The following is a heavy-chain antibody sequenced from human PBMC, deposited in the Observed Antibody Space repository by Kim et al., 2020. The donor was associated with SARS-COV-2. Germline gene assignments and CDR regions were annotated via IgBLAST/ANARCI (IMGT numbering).Heavy chain of an antibody. J-gene: IGHJ1*01. Sequence: YAQGFTGRFVFSLDTSVSTAYLQISSLKAEDTAVYYCARGRGAAAGRFQHWGQGTLVTVSS. V-gene: IGHV7-4-1*02. D-gene: IGHD6-13*01. CDR3: ARGRGAAAGRFQH.